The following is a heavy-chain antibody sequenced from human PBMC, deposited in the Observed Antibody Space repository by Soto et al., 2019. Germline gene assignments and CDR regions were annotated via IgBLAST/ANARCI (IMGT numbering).Heavy chain of an antibody. V-gene: IGHV6-1*01. J-gene: IGHJ4*01. Sequence: PSQTLSLTCAISGHSVSSNRAAWNWIRQSPSRGLEWLGRTYYRSKWYNDYAVSVKSRIIINGDTSKNQFFLQLTSVTPGDTAIYYCAREATDSGSFDNWGHGTLVTVSS. CDR2: TYYRSKWYN. D-gene: IGHD3-22*01. CDR3: AREATDSGSFDN. CDR1: GHSVSSNRAA.